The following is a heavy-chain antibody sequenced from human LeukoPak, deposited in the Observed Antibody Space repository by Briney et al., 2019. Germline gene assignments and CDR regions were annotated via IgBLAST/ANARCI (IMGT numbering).Heavy chain of an antibody. CDR1: GFTFSSYG. CDR3: ARDLGWLLSTWGMPDY. D-gene: IGHD3-3*01. J-gene: IGHJ4*02. CDR2: IWYDGSNK. V-gene: IGHV3-33*01. Sequence: PGGSLRLSCAASGFTFSSYGMHWVRQAPGKGLEWVAVIWYDGSNKYYADSVKGRFTISRDNSKNTLYLQMNSLRAEDTAVYYCARDLGWLLSTWGMPDYWGQGTLVTVSS.